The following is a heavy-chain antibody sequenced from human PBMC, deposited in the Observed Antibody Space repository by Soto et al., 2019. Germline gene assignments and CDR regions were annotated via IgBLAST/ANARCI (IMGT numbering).Heavy chain of an antibody. CDR2: ISYDGSNK. J-gene: IGHJ5*02. Sequence: QVQLVESGGGVVQPGRSLRLSCAASGFTFSSYAMHWVRQAPGKGLEWVAVISYDGSNKYYADSVKGRFTISRDNSKNTLYLQMNSLRAEDTAVYYCARAGYCSGGSCYELYWFDPWGQGTLVTVSS. D-gene: IGHD2-15*01. CDR3: ARAGYCSGGSCYELYWFDP. CDR1: GFTFSSYA. V-gene: IGHV3-30-3*01.